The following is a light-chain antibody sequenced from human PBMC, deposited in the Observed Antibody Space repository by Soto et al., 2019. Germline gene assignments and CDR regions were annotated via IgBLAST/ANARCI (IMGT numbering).Light chain of an antibody. CDR3: QVWDSSSDHHV. CDR1: NIGSKS. Sequence: SYELTQPPSVSVAPGQTARITCGGNNIGSKSVHWYQQKPGQAPVLVVYDDSDRPSGTPERFSGSNSGNTATLTISRVEAGDEADYYCQVWDSSSDHHVFGGGTKLTVL. J-gene: IGLJ3*02. V-gene: IGLV3-21*02. CDR2: DDS.